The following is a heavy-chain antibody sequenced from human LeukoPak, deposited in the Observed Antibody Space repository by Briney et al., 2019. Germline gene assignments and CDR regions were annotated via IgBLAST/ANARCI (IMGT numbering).Heavy chain of an antibody. D-gene: IGHD5-24*01. Sequence: GGPLRPSWAPPGLTSSSIGMHGARKAPGKGLDGGAVIWYDGSNKYYADSVKGRFTISRDNSKNTLYLQMNSLRAEDTAVYYCTTESRDGYNFRDYWGQGTLVTVSS. V-gene: IGHV3-30*02. CDR1: GLTSSSIG. J-gene: IGHJ4*02. CDR3: TTESRDGYNFRDY. CDR2: IWYDGSNK.